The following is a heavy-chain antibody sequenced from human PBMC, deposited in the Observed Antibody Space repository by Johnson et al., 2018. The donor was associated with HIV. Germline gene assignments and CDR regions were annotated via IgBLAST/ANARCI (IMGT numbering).Heavy chain of an antibody. J-gene: IGHJ3*01. CDR3: ARAKLGGVFDL. Sequence: VQVVESGGDLVQPGGSLRLSCVVSGFTFSNYWMEWVRQAPGKGLVWVSRINPDGSQTTYADSVKGRFTISRDNAKNSLYLQIDTLRAEDTAVYYCARAKLGGVFDLWGQGTMVTVSS. D-gene: IGHD2-8*02. CDR1: GFTFSNYW. V-gene: IGHV3-74*02. CDR2: INPDGSQT.